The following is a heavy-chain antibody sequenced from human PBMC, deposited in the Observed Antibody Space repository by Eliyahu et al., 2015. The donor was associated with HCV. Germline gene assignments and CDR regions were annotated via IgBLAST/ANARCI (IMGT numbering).Heavy chain of an antibody. J-gene: IGHJ4*02. Sequence: QVQLQESGPGLVKPSETLSLTCTVXGGSISSYYWSWIRQPPGKGLEWIGYIYYSGSTNYNPSLKSRVTISVDTSKNQFSLKLSSVTAADTAVYYCARVRDAYNTIDYWGQGTLVTVSS. CDR1: GGSISSYY. V-gene: IGHV4-59*01. CDR3: ARVRDAYNTIDY. CDR2: IYYSGST. D-gene: IGHD5-24*01.